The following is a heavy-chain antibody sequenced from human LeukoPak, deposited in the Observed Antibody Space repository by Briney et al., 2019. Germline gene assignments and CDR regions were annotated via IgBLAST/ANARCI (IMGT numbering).Heavy chain of an antibody. D-gene: IGHD6-13*01. CDR3: ARSRYSNSWLFDY. CDR1: GNTLSTYT. V-gene: IGHV3-23*01. CDR2: ISGSGVNT. Sequence: GGSLRLSCAAPGNTLSTYTLTWVPQAPGKGLEWVSAISGSGVNTYYADSVKGRFTISRDNSKHTVYLQMNSLRAEDTAVFYCARSRYSNSWLFDYWGQGTLVTVSS. J-gene: IGHJ4*02.